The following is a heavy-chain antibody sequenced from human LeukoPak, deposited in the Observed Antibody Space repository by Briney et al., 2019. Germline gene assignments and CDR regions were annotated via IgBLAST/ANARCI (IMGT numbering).Heavy chain of an antibody. CDR1: GFALSSFE. V-gene: IGHV3-7*01. Sequence: GGSLRLSCAASGFALSSFEMNWVRQAPGKGLEWVANIKQDASQYYVDSVRGRFIISRDNAKNSLSLQMNSLRLEDTAVYYCARGPDFGDRLDYFDYWGQGTLVTVSS. J-gene: IGHJ4*02. D-gene: IGHD4-17*01. CDR3: ARGPDFGDRLDYFDY. CDR2: IKQDASQ.